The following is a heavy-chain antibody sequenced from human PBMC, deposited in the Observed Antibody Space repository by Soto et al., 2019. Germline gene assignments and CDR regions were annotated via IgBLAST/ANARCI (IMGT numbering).Heavy chain of an antibody. CDR1: VGSITSNNW. CDR3: ARDTESYDSTWYRWFEP. J-gene: IGHJ5*02. D-gene: IGHD6-13*01. V-gene: IGHV4-4*02. CDR2: IHHSGST. Sequence: PSQTLSLTCAVAVGSITSNNWCNWVRQPPGKGLEWIGEIHHSGSTNYNSCLKSRDTISVDKSKNQFCLKLASVTAADTAVYYCARDTESYDSTWYRWFEPGGQGMLVTVSS.